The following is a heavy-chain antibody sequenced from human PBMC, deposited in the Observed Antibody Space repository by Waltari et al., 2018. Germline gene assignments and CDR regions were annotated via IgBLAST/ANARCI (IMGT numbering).Heavy chain of an antibody. CDR3: AKVYSGSYLDY. V-gene: IGHV3-23*01. CDR1: GFTFSNYA. Sequence: EVQLLESGGGLVQPGGSLRLSCAASGFTFSNYAMSWVRRAPGKGLGWVSAISGSGDGTYHGDSVKGRFTISRDNSKNTLDLQMNSLRVEDTAIYFCAKVYSGSYLDYWGQGTLVTVSS. J-gene: IGHJ4*02. CDR2: ISGSGDGT. D-gene: IGHD1-26*01.